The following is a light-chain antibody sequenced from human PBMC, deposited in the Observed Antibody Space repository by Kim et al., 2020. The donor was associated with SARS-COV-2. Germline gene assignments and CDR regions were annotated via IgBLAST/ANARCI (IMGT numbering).Light chain of an antibody. V-gene: IGKV4-1*01. CDR1: QTVLYNTNNKNC. CDR3: QQYYSTPPS. Sequence: RATLNCKSSQTVLYNTNNKNCLAWYQQKPGQAPKLLIYWASIRESGVSDRFSGSGSETDFTLTISSLQAEDVAVYYCQQYYSTPPSFGQGTKLEI. J-gene: IGKJ2*03. CDR2: WAS.